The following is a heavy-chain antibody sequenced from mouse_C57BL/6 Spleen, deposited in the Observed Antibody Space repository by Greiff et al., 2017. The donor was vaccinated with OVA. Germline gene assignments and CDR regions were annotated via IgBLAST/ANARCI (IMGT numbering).Heavy chain of an antibody. J-gene: IGHJ4*01. Sequence: VQLQESGAELAKPGASVKLSCKASGYTFTSYWMHWVKQRPGTGLEWIGYINPSSGYTKYNQKFKDKATLTADKSSSTAYMQLSSLTYEDSAVYYCAKGDYGNPYAMDYWGQGTSVTVSS. CDR2: INPSSGYT. CDR3: AKGDYGNPYAMDY. D-gene: IGHD2-1*01. V-gene: IGHV1-7*01. CDR1: GYTFTSYW.